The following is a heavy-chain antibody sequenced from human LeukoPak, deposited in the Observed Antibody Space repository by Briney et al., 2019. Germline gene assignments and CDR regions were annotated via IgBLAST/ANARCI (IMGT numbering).Heavy chain of an antibody. V-gene: IGHV1-69*05. CDR3: AREYRCSNTGCYSYLDV. D-gene: IGHD2-2*01. Sequence: GASAKVSSKPSAGSLNSYAISWVRPAPGRGRGWVGRIIPIFGSATYAQKFHGKVAISTDESTSTAYMEMSSLTSDDTAVYYCAREYRCSNTGCYSYLDVWGKGTTATVS. J-gene: IGHJ6*03. CDR1: AGSLNSYA. CDR2: IIPIFGSA.